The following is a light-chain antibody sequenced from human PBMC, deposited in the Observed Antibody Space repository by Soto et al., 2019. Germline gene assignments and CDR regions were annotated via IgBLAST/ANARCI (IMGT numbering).Light chain of an antibody. Sequence: EILMTQSPATLSGSPGERATLSCRGSKSVSSKLAWYQQKPGEAPRLLIFGAFDMATGIPDRLSGSGSGTDSALTISRLEPEDSAVYFCQQFSPSPPMYTFGQGTKVDIK. CDR1: KSVSSK. CDR2: GAF. J-gene: IGKJ2*01. CDR3: QQFSPSPPMYT. V-gene: IGKV3-20*01.